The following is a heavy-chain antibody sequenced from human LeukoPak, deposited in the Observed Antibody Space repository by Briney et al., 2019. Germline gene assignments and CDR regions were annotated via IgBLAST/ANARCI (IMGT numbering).Heavy chain of an antibody. CDR1: GGSISSSTYY. Sequence: SETLSLTCTVSGGSISSSTYYWGWIRQPPGRGLEWIGTIYYRGSPYYNPSLKSRVTISVDTSNNQFSLRLSSVTAADTAVYYCAILGTGSSWGQGTLVTVSS. CDR3: AILGTGSS. D-gene: IGHD3-10*01. J-gene: IGHJ5*02. V-gene: IGHV4-39*01. CDR2: IYYRGSP.